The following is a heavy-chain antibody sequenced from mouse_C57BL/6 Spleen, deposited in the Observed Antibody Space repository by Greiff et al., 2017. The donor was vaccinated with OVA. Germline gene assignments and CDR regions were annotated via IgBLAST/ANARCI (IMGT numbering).Heavy chain of an antibody. CDR1: GYAFSSSW. CDR2: IYPGDGDT. CDR3: ARSFRGHYFDY. Sequence: QVQLQQSGPELVKPGASVKISCKASGYAFSSSWMNWVKQRPGKGLEWIGRIYPGDGDTNYNGKFKGKATLTADKSSSTAYMQLSSLTSEDSAVYFCARSFRGHYFDYWGQGTTLTVSS. J-gene: IGHJ2*01. V-gene: IGHV1-82*01.